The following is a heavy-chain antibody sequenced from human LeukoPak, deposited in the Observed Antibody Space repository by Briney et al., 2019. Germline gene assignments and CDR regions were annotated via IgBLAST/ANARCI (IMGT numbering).Heavy chain of an antibody. CDR1: GFTFSSFA. CDR3: AIEQLYGYNYDY. Sequence: GGSLRLSCAASGFTFSSFAIHWVRQAPGKGLEWVAVISYDGSNKYYAGSVKGRFTISRDSSKNTLFLQMNSLRAEDTAVYYCAIEQLYGYNYDYWGQGTLVTVSS. CDR2: ISYDGSNK. V-gene: IGHV3-30-3*01. D-gene: IGHD5-24*01. J-gene: IGHJ4*02.